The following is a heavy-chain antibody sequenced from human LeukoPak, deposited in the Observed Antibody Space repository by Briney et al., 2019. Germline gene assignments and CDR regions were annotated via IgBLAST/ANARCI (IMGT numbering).Heavy chain of an antibody. V-gene: IGHV5-51*01. J-gene: IGHJ6*02. Sequence: GESLKISYKGSGYSFTSYWIGWVRQMPGKGLEWMGIIYPGDSDTRYSPSFQGQVTISADKSISTAYLQWSSLKASDSAMYYCARAGTKYYYGSGSYFGMDVWGQGTTVTVSS. D-gene: IGHD3-10*01. CDR1: GYSFTSYW. CDR2: IYPGDSDT. CDR3: ARAGTKYYYGSGSYFGMDV.